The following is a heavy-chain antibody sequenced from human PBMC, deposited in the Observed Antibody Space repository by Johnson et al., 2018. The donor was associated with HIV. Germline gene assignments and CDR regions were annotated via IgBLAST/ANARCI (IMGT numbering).Heavy chain of an antibody. D-gene: IGHD1-26*01. CDR3: ARVRGGRDNAFDI. J-gene: IGHJ3*02. Sequence: QVQLVESGGGLVQPGGSLRLSCAASGFTFSIYAMIWVRQAPGKGLEWVAFVSYDGTNEFYADSVKGRFTISRDNSKNTMSLQMNSPRVEDTAVYYCARVRGGRDNAFDIWGQGTMVTVSS. CDR2: VSYDGTNE. CDR1: GFTFSIYA. V-gene: IGHV3-30*03.